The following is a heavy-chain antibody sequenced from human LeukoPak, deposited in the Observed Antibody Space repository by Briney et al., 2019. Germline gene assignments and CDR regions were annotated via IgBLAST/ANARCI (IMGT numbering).Heavy chain of an antibody. J-gene: IGHJ6*03. V-gene: IGHV3-64*01. D-gene: IGHD3-3*01. Sequence: PGGSLRLSCAASGFTFSSYAMHWVRQAPGKGLEYVSAISSNGGSTYYANSVKGRFTISRDNSKNTLYLQMGSLRAEDTAVYYCARGQRAHVEWSSYMDVWGKGTTVTVSS. CDR2: ISSNGGST. CDR3: ARGQRAHVEWSSYMDV. CDR1: GFTFSSYA.